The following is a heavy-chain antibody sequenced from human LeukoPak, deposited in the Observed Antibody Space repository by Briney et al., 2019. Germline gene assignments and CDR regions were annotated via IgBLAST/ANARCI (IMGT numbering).Heavy chain of an antibody. V-gene: IGHV3-21*01. CDR2: ISSSSSYI. CDR3: ARDLGIQLWSSDFDY. Sequence: PGGSLRLSCAASGFTFSSYSMNWVRQASGKGLEWVSSISSSSSYIYYADSVKGRFTISRDNAKNSLYLQMNSLRAEDTAVYYCARDLGIQLWSSDFDYWGQGTLVTVSS. J-gene: IGHJ4*02. CDR1: GFTFSSYS. D-gene: IGHD5-18*01.